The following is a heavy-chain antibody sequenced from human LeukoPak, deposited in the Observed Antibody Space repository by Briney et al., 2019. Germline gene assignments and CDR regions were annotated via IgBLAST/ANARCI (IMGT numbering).Heavy chain of an antibody. CDR1: GFTFSSYE. J-gene: IGHJ6*04. V-gene: IGHV3-48*03. Sequence: GGSLRLSCAASGFTFSSYEMNWVSQAQGKGLEWGSYISSRGSTIYYADSVKGRFTISRDNAKNSLYLQMNSLRAEDTAVYYCAELGITMIGGVWGKGTTVTISS. CDR2: ISSRGSTI. D-gene: IGHD3-10*02. CDR3: AELGITMIGGV.